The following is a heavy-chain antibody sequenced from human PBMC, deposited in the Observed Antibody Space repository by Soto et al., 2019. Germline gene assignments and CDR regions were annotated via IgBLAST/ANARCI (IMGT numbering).Heavy chain of an antibody. CDR2: IIPIFGTA. J-gene: IGHJ4*02. CDR3: ARGPPASYRSGGGWCFY. CDR1: GGTFSSYA. V-gene: IGHV1-69*12. Sequence: QVQLVQSGAEVQKPGSSVKVSCKASGGTFSSYAISWVRQAPGQGLEWMGGIIPIFGTANYAQKFQGRVTITADESTSTAYMELSSLRSEDTAVYYCARGPPASYRSGGGWCFYWGQGTLVTVSS. D-gene: IGHD6-19*01.